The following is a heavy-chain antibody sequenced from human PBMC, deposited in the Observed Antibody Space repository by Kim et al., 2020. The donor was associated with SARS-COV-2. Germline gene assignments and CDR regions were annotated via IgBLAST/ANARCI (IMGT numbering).Heavy chain of an antibody. D-gene: IGHD6-6*01. J-gene: IGHJ4*02. Sequence: ASVKVSCKASGYNFNNYDINWVRQATGQGLEWMGWMNPKTGNTAFAQKFQDRVTMTVDASMSTVFMKLSSLRPDDTAVYYCARGHVVEATIDSWGQGTLV. CDR1: GYNFNNYD. CDR2: MNPKTGNT. V-gene: IGHV1-8*01. CDR3: ARGHVVEATIDS.